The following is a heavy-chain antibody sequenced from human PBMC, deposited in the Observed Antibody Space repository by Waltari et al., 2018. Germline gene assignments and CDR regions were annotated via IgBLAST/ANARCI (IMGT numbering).Heavy chain of an antibody. V-gene: IGHV4-39*07. CDR2: IYYSGST. CDR3: ARDLREAAAGGTGGNWFDP. D-gene: IGHD6-13*01. CDR1: GGSTSSSSYY. J-gene: IGHJ5*02. Sequence: QLQLQESGPGLVKPSETLSLTCTVSGGSTSSSSYYWAWLRQPPGKGLEWIGSIYYSGSTYYNPSLRSRVTISVDTSKNQFSLKLSSVTAADTAVYYCARDLREAAAGGTGGNWFDPWGQGTLVTVSS.